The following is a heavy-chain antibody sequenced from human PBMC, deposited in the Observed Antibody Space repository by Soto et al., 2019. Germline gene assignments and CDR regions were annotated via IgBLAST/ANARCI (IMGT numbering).Heavy chain of an antibody. CDR2: IFYLGSS. CDR3: ARHSLALRKNNWFDP. J-gene: IGHJ5*02. CDR1: GDSIISSDFY. Sequence: FETLSLTCTVSGDSIISSDFYWGWVRQPPGKGLEWIGSIFYLGSSYYNPSLKSRVTMSVDTSKNQFSLRLRSVTAADTALYFCARHSLALRKNNWFDPWGQGIMVTVSS. D-gene: IGHD3-3*02. V-gene: IGHV4-39*01.